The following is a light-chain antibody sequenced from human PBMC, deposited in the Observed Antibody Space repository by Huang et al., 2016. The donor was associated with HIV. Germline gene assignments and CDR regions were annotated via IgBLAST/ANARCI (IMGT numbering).Light chain of an antibody. CDR1: QGIRNY. CDR3: QKYNSAPLT. V-gene: IGKV1-27*01. CDR2: ASS. J-gene: IGKJ4*01. Sequence: DIQMTQSQSSLSASVGDRVTITCRASQGIRNYLAWTQQKPGKVHKVLFYASSTLQSWVPSRFSCSGSGTDFTLTISSLQPEDVATYYCQKYNSAPLTFGGGTKVEIK.